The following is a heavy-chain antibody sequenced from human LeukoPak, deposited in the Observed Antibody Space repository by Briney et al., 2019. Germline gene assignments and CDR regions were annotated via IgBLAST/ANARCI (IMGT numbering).Heavy chain of an antibody. V-gene: IGHV4-39*07. Sequence: SETLSLTCTVSGGSISSSSYYWGWIRQPPGKGLEWIGSIYYSGSTYYNPSLKSRVTISVDTSKDQFSLRLRSVTAADTAVYYCARVTGYMIEDYFDYWGQGTLVTVSS. D-gene: IGHD3-22*01. CDR1: GGSISSSSYY. CDR2: IYYSGST. CDR3: ARVTGYMIEDYFDY. J-gene: IGHJ4*02.